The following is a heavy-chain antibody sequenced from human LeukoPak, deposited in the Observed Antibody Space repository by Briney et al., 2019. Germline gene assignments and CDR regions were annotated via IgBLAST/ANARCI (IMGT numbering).Heavy chain of an antibody. CDR2: IKSKTDGGTT. D-gene: IGHD6-19*01. V-gene: IGHV3-15*01. Sequence: GSLRPSCAASGFTFSNAWMSWVRQAPGKGLEWVGRIKSKTDGGTTDYAAPVKGRFTISRDDSKNTLYLQMNSLKTEDTAVYYCTTTSIAVAGPFDYWGQGTLVTVSS. J-gene: IGHJ4*02. CDR3: TTTSIAVAGPFDY. CDR1: GFTFSNAW.